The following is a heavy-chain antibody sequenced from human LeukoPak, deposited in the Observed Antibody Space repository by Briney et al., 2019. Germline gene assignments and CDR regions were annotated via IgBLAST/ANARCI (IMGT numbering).Heavy chain of an antibody. Sequence: TGGSLRLSCAASGFTFSSYGMHWVRQAPGKGLEWVAFIRYDGSNKYYADSVKGRFTISRDNSKNTLYLQMNSLRAEDTAVYYCAKNRPIEGFDWYGLGYWGQGTLVTVSS. J-gene: IGHJ4*02. CDR2: IRYDGSNK. V-gene: IGHV3-30*02. D-gene: IGHD3-9*01. CDR1: GFTFSSYG. CDR3: AKNRPIEGFDWYGLGY.